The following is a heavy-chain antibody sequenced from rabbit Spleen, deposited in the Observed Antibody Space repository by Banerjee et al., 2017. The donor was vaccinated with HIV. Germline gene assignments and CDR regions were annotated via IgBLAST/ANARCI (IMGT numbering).Heavy chain of an antibody. J-gene: IGHJ6*01. CDR3: ARDTVSSFSSYGMDL. Sequence: QSLEESGGGLVQPEGSLALTCKASGFSFSSSDYICWVRQAPGKGLEWISCIAGSSSGFTFSATWAKGRFTISKTSSATVTLQMTILTVADTAPYFCARDTVSSFSSYGMDLCSPAPLVPVS. CDR1: GFSFSSSDY. V-gene: IGHV1S40*01. D-gene: IGHD6-1*01. CDR2: IAGSSSGFT.